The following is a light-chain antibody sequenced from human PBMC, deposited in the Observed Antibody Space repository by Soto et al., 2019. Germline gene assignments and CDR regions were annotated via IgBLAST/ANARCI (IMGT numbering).Light chain of an antibody. CDR2: VGTGGIVG. Sequence: QSVLTQPPSASASLGASVTLTCTLSSGYSNYRVDWYQQRPGKGPRFVMRVGTGGIVGSKGDGIPDRFSVLGSGLNRYLTIKNIKDEDAGAYPCGADHGSGSYVVVFGGGTQVTVL. J-gene: IGLJ2*01. CDR3: GADHGSGSYVVV. V-gene: IGLV9-49*01. CDR1: SGYSNYR.